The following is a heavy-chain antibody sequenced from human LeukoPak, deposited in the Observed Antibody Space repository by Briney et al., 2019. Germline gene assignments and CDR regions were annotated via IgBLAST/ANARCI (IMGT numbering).Heavy chain of an antibody. CDR2: IYYSGST. J-gene: IGHJ4*02. Sequence: PPESLSLTCTVSGGSISSYYWSWIRQPPGKRLEWIGYIYYSGSTNYNPSLKSRVTISVDTSKNQFSLKLSSVTAADTAVYYCARGYCSGGSCFNDYYFDYWGQGTLVTVSS. D-gene: IGHD2-15*01. CDR3: ARGYCSGGSCFNDYYFDY. CDR1: GGSISSYY. V-gene: IGHV4-59*01.